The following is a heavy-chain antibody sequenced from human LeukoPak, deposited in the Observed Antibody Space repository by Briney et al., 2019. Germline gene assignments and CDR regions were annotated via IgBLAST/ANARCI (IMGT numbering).Heavy chain of an antibody. V-gene: IGHV4-39*07. Sequence: PSETLSLTCTVSGGSISSSSYYWGWIRQPPGKGLEWIGSIYYSGSTYYNPSLKSRVTISVDTSKNQFSLKLSSVTAADTAVYYCARRRKNDVLDYWGQGTLVTVSS. D-gene: IGHD1-1*01. CDR2: IYYSGST. J-gene: IGHJ4*02. CDR1: GGSISSSSYY. CDR3: ARRRKNDVLDY.